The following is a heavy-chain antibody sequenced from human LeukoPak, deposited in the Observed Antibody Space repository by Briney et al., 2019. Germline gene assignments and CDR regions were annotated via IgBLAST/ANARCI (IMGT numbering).Heavy chain of an antibody. D-gene: IGHD3-9*01. J-gene: IGHJ4*02. V-gene: IGHV3-23*01. CDR3: ARTGGGYDLLTGYYDY. Sequence: GGSLRLSCAASGFTFSKFAMSWVRQAPGKGLEWVSGISASGDSTYYADSVKGRITISRDNSKNTLYLQMNSLRAEDTAVYYCARTGGGYDLLTGYYDYWGQGALVTVSS. CDR1: GFTFSKFA. CDR2: ISASGDST.